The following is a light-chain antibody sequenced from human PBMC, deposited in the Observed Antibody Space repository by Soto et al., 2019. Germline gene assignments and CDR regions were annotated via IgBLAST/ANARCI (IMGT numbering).Light chain of an antibody. Sequence: QSVLTQPPSVSAAPGQKVTISCSGSSSNIRNNYVSWYQQLPGTAPKLLIYDNNQRPSGIPDRFSGSKSGTSATLGITGLQTGDEADYYCGTWDNSLSAGVFGTGTKVTVL. CDR2: DNN. V-gene: IGLV1-51*01. CDR1: SSNIRNNY. CDR3: GTWDNSLSAGV. J-gene: IGLJ1*01.